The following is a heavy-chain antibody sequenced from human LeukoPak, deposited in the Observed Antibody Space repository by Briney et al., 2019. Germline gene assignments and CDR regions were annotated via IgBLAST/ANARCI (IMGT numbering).Heavy chain of an antibody. CDR3: ARDPQYSSSPKGRDYYMDV. Sequence: GGSLRLSCAASGFTFDDYGMSWVRQAPGKGLEWVSGINWNGGSTGYADSVKGRFTISRDNAKNSLYLQMSSLRAEDTALYYCARDPQYSSSPKGRDYYMDVWGKGTTVTASS. J-gene: IGHJ6*03. V-gene: IGHV3-20*04. CDR2: INWNGGST. CDR1: GFTFDDYG. D-gene: IGHD6-6*01.